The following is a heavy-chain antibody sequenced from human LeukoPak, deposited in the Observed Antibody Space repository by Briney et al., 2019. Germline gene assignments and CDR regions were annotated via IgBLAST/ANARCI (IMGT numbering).Heavy chain of an antibody. Sequence: PGGSLRLSCAASGFTFSSYGMHWVRQAPGKGLEWVAVISYDGSNKYYADSVKGRFTISRDNPKNTLYLQMNSLRAEDTAVYYCTRDWRNLGYDYWGQGTLVTVSS. V-gene: IGHV3-30*03. J-gene: IGHJ4*02. CDR1: GFTFSSYG. CDR2: ISYDGSNK. D-gene: IGHD5-12*01. CDR3: TRDWRNLGYDY.